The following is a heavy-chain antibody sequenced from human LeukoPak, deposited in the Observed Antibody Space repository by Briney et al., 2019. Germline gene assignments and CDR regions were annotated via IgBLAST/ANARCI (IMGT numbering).Heavy chain of an antibody. J-gene: IGHJ4*02. V-gene: IGHV3-30*02. CDR1: GFTFTSYA. Sequence: GGSLRLSCAASGFTFTSYAMHWVRQATGKGLEWVAFIRYDGSNKYYADSVKGRFTISRDNSKNTLYLQMNSLRAEDTAVYYCAKDRVAAAGTFDCWGQGTLVTVSS. CDR2: IRYDGSNK. CDR3: AKDRVAAAGTFDC. D-gene: IGHD6-13*01.